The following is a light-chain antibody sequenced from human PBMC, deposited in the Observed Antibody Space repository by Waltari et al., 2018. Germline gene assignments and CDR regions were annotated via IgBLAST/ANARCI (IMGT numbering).Light chain of an antibody. V-gene: IGKV1-39*01. CDR2: AGS. Sequence: DIQMAQSPSSLSASVGDRVTITCRASQGISNYLNLYQQKPGKAPKLLIYAGSSLQGGLPSRLSGSGSGTDFTLTITNLQPEDLANYYCQQTYNTAWTFGQGTTVEI. CDR3: QQTYNTAWT. J-gene: IGKJ1*01. CDR1: QGISNY.